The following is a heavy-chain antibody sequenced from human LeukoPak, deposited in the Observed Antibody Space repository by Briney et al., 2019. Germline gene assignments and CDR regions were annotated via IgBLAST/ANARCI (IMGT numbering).Heavy chain of an antibody. V-gene: IGHV3-23*01. J-gene: IGHJ3*02. CDR1: GFTFSSYV. D-gene: IGHD3-10*01. CDR2: VSGSGGTT. Sequence: GGSLRLSCAASGFTFSSYVMSWVRQAPGKGLEWVSTVSGSGGTTYYADSVKGRFTISRDNSKNTLYLQMNSLRAEDTAVYYCAKDLRWRVWFDAFDIWGQGTMVTVSS. CDR3: AKDLRWRVWFDAFDI.